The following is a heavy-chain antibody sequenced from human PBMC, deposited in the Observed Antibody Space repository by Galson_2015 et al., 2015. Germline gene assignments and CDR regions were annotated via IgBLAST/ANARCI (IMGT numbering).Heavy chain of an antibody. CDR2: INPSGGST. D-gene: IGHD4-17*01. CDR3: AREAVTDTEYFQH. CDR1: GYTFTGYY. J-gene: IGHJ1*01. Sequence: SVKVSCKASGYTFTGYYMHWVRQAPGQGLEWMGIINPSGGSTSYAQKFQGRVTMTRDTSTSTVYMELSSLRSEDTAVYYCAREAVTDTEYFQHWGQGTLVTVSS. V-gene: IGHV1-46*01.